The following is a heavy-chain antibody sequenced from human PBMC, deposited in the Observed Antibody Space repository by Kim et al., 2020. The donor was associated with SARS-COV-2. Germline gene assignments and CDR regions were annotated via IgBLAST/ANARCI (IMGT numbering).Heavy chain of an antibody. CDR3: ATYPYYYGSGNN. Sequence: YYADSVKGRFTISRDNAKNSLYLQMNSLRDEDTAVYYCATYPYYYGSGNNWGQGTLVTVSS. D-gene: IGHD3-10*01. J-gene: IGHJ4*02. V-gene: IGHV3-48*02.